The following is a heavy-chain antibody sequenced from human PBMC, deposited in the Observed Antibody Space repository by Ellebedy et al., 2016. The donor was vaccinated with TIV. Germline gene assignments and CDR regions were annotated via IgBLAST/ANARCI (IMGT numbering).Heavy chain of an antibody. CDR1: GFTFTSYG. CDR2: IWYDGSNK. V-gene: IGHV3-33*01. J-gene: IGHJ6*02. D-gene: IGHD3-3*01. Sequence: GESLKISCEASGFTFTSYGMDWVRQAPGKGLEWVAVIWYDGSNKYYADSVKGRFTISRDNSKDTLYLHMNSVRAEDTAVYYCARDPRSYYYYGMDVWGQGTTVTVSS. CDR3: ARDPRSYYYYGMDV.